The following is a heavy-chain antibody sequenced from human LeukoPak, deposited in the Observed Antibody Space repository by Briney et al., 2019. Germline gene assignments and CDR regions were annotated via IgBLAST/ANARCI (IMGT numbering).Heavy chain of an antibody. CDR1: GGSFSGYY. D-gene: IGHD3-3*01. CDR3: ARGGTWSGYPYYYYYYMDV. CDR2: INHSGST. V-gene: IGHV4-34*01. J-gene: IGHJ6*03. Sequence: KPSETLSLTCAVYGGSFSGYYWSWIRQPPGKGLEWVGEINHSGSTNYNPSLKSRVTISVDTSKNQFSLKLSSVTAADTAVYYCARGGTWSGYPYYYYYYMDVWGKGTTVTVSS.